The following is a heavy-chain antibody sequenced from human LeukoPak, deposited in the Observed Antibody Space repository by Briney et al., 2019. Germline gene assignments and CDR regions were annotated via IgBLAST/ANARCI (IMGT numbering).Heavy chain of an antibody. CDR3: ARGPDQRGEGWFDP. CDR1: AGSISSGDYY. Sequence: SETLSLTCTVSAGSISSGDYYWSSIRQPPGKGLEWIGYIYYSGSTYYNPSLKTRVTISVDTSKNQFSLKLSSVTAADTAVYYCARGPDQRGEGWFDPWGQGTLVTVSS. J-gene: IGHJ5*02. D-gene: IGHD3-16*01. V-gene: IGHV4-30-4*01. CDR2: IYYSGST.